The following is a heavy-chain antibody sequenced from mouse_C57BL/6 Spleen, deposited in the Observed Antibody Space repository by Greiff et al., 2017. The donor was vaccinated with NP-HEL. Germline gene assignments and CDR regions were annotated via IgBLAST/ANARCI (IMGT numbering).Heavy chain of an antibody. J-gene: IGHJ1*03. CDR1: GYAFTNYL. CDR2: INPGSGGT. CDR3: ARPGRSDWYFDV. D-gene: IGHD1-1*01. Sequence: VQLQQSGAELVRPGTSVKVSCKASGYAFTNYLIEWVKQRPGQGLEWIGVINPGSGGTNYNEKFKGKATLTADKASSTAYMQLSSLTSEDAAVYFCARPGRSDWYFDVWGTGTTVTVSS. V-gene: IGHV1-54*01.